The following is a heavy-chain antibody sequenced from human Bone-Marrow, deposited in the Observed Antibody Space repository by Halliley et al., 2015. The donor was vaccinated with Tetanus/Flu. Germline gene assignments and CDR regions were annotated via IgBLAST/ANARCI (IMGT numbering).Heavy chain of an antibody. CDR3: AIIPAY. CDR1: GYAFNDYY. Sequence: QLVQSGAEVKKPGATVRISCKVSGYAFNDYYIHWVQQAPGKGLEWMGLVDPQDGETIYTERLQGRVTITADTSTDTAYMEVTSLGSEDTAVYYCAIIPAYWGQGSLVTVSS. CDR2: VDPQDGET. D-gene: IGHD2-21*01. J-gene: IGHJ4*02. V-gene: IGHV1-69-2*01.